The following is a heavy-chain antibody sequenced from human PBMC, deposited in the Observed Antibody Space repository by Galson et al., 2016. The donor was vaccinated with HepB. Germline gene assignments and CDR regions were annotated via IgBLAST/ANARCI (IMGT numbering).Heavy chain of an antibody. CDR1: GGTFSIYA. Sequence: SVKVSCKASGGTFSIYAMSFVRQAPGQGLEWMGHIIPIFSQANSSQKFPGRVTITAAESTSTASMELSRLRSEETAVYYCPRPGELATVGGDALDMWGQGTRVTVSS. D-gene: IGHD5-24*01. CDR3: PRPGELATVGGDALDM. CDR2: IIPIFSQA. J-gene: IGHJ3*02. V-gene: IGHV1-69*13.